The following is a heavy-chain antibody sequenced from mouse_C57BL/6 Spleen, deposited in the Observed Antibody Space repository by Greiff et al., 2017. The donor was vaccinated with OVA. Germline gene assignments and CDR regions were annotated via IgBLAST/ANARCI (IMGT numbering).Heavy chain of an antibody. Sequence: VKLQESGTELVKPGASVKLSCKASGYTFTSYWMHWVKQRPGQGLEWIGNINPSNGGTNYNEKFKSKATLTVDKSSSTAYMQLSSLTSEDSAVYYCARGEDDGAWFAYWGQGTLVTVSA. CDR2: INPSNGGT. V-gene: IGHV1-53*01. CDR1: GYTFTSYW. D-gene: IGHD1-2*01. CDR3: ARGEDDGAWFAY. J-gene: IGHJ3*01.